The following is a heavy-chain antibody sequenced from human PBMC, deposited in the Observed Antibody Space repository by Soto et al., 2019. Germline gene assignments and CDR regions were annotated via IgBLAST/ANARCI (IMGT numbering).Heavy chain of an antibody. V-gene: IGHV2-70*01. CDR1: GFSLSTSGMC. CDR3: ARTSGKSGSYWFFDY. D-gene: IGHD1-26*01. CDR2: IDWDDDK. J-gene: IGHJ4*02. Sequence: SGPTLVNPTQTLTLTCTFSGFSLSTSGMCVSWIRQPPGKALEWLALIDWDDDKYYSTSLKTRLTISKDTSKNQVVLTMTNMDPVDTATYYCARTSGKSGSYWFFDYWGQGTLVTVSS.